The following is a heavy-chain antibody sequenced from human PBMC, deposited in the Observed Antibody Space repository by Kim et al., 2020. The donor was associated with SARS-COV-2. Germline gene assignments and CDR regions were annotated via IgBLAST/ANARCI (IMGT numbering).Heavy chain of an antibody. D-gene: IGHD2-2*01. CDR3: VKDVVAGGADI. Sequence: GGSLRLSCIASGFTFHDHAIHWVRQAPGKGLEWVSGIMWHSGGVGGIGYADSVEGRFIISRDKANNSLYLQMNSMCTAGTAFYDCVKDVVAGGADIWGQGTAGIVSS. CDR2: IMWHSGGVGGI. V-gene: IGHV3-9*01. CDR1: GFTFHDHA. J-gene: IGHJ6*02.